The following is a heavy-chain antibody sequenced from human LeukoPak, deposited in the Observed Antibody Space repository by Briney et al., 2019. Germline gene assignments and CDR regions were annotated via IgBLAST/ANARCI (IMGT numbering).Heavy chain of an antibody. V-gene: IGHV4-4*07. D-gene: IGHD3-3*01. Sequence: SETLSLTCTVSGGSINSYYWSWIRQSAGKGLEWIGRIYTSGSTPDYSPSLKSRVTMSIDTSKNQFSLQLSSVTAADTAVYYCARVGSGLNLYYFDYWGQGILVTVSS. J-gene: IGHJ4*02. CDR2: IYTSGSTP. CDR1: GGSINSYY. CDR3: ARVGSGLNLYYFDY.